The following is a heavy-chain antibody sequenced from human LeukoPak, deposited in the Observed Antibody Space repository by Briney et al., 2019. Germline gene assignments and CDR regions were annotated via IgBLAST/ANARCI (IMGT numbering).Heavy chain of an antibody. CDR2: IDSGGST. CDR3: ASEGLALAGNFYY. Sequence: SGTLSLTCTGSGGSISGSYWTWIGQPAGKGLEGIGRIDSGGSTNHNPSLKSRVSISMDTSNNQFSLRVTSVTAADTGVYYCASEGLALAGNFYYWGQGPLVTVSS. J-gene: IGHJ4*02. V-gene: IGHV4-4*07. D-gene: IGHD6-19*01. CDR1: GGSISGSY.